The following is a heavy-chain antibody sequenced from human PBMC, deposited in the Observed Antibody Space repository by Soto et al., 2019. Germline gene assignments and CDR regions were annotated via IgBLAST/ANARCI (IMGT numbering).Heavy chain of an antibody. Sequence: ASVTVSCKASGYSFTTHGITWVRQAPGQGLAWMGLITTYSGHTSYSPSLQGGLSMTRDTATSAAYVELKRLRAGEKGVCYCARVYSSRYYQLHRFDPWGQGTLVTVSS. CDR2: ITTYSGHT. V-gene: IGHV1-18*01. CDR1: GYSFTTHG. CDR3: ARVYSSRYYQLHRFDP. D-gene: IGHD2-2*01. J-gene: IGHJ5*02.